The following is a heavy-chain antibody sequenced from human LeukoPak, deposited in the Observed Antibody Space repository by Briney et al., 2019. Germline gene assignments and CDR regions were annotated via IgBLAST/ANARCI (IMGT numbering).Heavy chain of an antibody. D-gene: IGHD3-10*01. CDR2: TYYRCKWYT. CDR3: ARGDYDPGRHYQVVDH. V-gene: IGHV6-1*01. Sequence: SQTLSLTCAISGDSVSSNIAAWNWIRQSPSRGLEWLGRTYYRCKWYTDYAVSVQSRVTIIADTSKNPFSLQLNSVTPEDPAVYHPARGDYDPGRHYQVVDHWPQGPLVPVPS. J-gene: IGHJ4*02. CDR1: GDSVSSNIAA.